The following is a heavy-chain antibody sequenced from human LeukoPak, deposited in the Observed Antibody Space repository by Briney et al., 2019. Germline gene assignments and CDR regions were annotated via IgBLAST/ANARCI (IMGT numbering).Heavy chain of an antibody. CDR1: GGSMYNHY. D-gene: IGHD2-15*01. J-gene: IGHJ4*02. CDR2: IYYSGST. V-gene: IGHV4-59*11. CDR3: ARALGYCSGGSCYASGLIDY. Sequence: PSETLSLTCTVSGGSMYNHYWSWIRQPPGKGLEWIGYIYYSGSTNYNPSLKSRVTISVDTSKNQFSLKLSSVTAADTAVYYCARALGYCSGGSCYASGLIDYWGQGTLVTVSS.